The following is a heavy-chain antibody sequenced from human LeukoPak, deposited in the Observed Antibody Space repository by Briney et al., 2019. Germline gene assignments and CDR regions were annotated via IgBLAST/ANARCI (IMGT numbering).Heavy chain of an antibody. CDR2: INPNSGGT. J-gene: IGHJ4*02. V-gene: IGHV1-2*06. CDR3: ARGAVPAAPPDY. D-gene: IGHD2-2*01. Sequence: ASVKVSCKASGYTFTDYYMHWVRQAPGQGLEWMGRINPNSGGTNYAQKFQGRVTMTRDTSISTAYMELSRLRSDDTALYSCARGAVPAAPPDYWGQGTLVTVSS. CDR1: GYTFTDYY.